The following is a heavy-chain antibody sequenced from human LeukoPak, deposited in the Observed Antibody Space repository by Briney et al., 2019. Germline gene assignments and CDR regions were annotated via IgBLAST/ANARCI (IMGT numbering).Heavy chain of an antibody. J-gene: IGHJ4*02. Sequence: GRSLRLSCAPSGFTFSRHGMHWVRQAPGKGLEWVATISNDGSRKYYAHSVEGRFTISRDNSKNTLYLQMDSLRAEDTAVYYCARDRAWNYFDYWGQGTLVIVSS. CDR1: GFTFSRHG. CDR2: ISNDGSRK. CDR3: ARDRAWNYFDY. V-gene: IGHV3-30*03. D-gene: IGHD3-3*01.